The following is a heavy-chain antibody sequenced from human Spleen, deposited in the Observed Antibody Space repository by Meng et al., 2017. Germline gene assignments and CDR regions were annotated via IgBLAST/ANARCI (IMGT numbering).Heavy chain of an antibody. CDR1: GGSISSGRYY. Sequence: SETLSLTCSVSGGSISSGRYYWNWIRQPPGKGLEWIGSVYYSGITYYNPSLESRVTISVDTSKNQFSLKLSSVTAADTAVYYCARDLWELRYKAPFDPWGQGILVTGSS. CDR2: VYYSGIT. CDR3: ARDLWELRYKAPFDP. D-gene: IGHD3-16*01. V-gene: IGHV4-39*07. J-gene: IGHJ5*02.